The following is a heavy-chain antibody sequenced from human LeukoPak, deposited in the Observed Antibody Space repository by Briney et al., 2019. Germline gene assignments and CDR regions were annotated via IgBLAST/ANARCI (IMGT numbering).Heavy chain of an antibody. CDR2: IKEDGSQK. V-gene: IGHV3-7*01. CDR3: ARDTVTNFDY. Sequence: GGSLRLSCAASGFIFSKYAMSWVRQAPGKGLEWVANIKEDGSQKYYVDSVKGRFTISRGNAKNSLYLQMNSLRAEDTAVYYCARDTVTNFDYWGQGTLVTVSS. CDR1: GFIFSKYA. J-gene: IGHJ4*02. D-gene: IGHD4-17*01.